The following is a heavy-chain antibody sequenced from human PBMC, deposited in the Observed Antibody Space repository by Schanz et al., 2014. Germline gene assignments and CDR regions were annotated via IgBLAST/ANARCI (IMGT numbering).Heavy chain of an antibody. Sequence: QVHLVESGGGVVQPGGSLRLSCAASGFTFSTYALHWVRQAPGKGLEWVAVISYDGINKYYADSVKGRFTISRGNSKNTLYLEMTSLRGEDTAVYYCARENLNWEAFDIWGQGTVVTVSS. V-gene: IGHV3-30*04. CDR3: ARENLNWEAFDI. CDR1: GFTFSTYA. CDR2: ISYDGINK. J-gene: IGHJ3*02. D-gene: IGHD7-27*01.